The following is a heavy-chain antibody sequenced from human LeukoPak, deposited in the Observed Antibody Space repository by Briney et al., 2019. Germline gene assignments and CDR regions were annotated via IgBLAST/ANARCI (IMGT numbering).Heavy chain of an antibody. V-gene: IGHV4-34*01. CDR3: ARDTRAAAGLNWFDP. D-gene: IGHD6-13*01. CDR2: INHSGST. J-gene: IGHJ5*02. Sequence: SETLSLTCAVYGGSFSGYYWSWIRQPPGKGLEWIGEINHSGSTNYNPSLKSRVTISVDTSKNQFSLKLSSVTAADTAVYYCARDTRAAAGLNWFDPWGQGTLVTVSS. CDR1: GGSFSGYY.